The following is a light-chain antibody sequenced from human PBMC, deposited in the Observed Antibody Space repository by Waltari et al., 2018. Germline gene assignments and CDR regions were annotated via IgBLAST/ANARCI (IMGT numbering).Light chain of an antibody. J-gene: IGLJ2*01. CDR2: EDT. CDR1: SSDVGRHNL. Sequence: QSALTQPASVSGSPGQSITISCTGTSSDVGRHNLVSWSQHHPGKAPKLLIYEDTKRPSGVSNRFSGCESGNTAALTISGLQAEDEADYYCCSYAGGTASILLGGGTKLTVL. CDR3: CSYAGGTASIL. V-gene: IGLV2-23*01.